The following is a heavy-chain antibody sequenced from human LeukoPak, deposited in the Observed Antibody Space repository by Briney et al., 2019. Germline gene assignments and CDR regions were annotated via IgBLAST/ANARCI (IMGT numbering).Heavy chain of an antibody. V-gene: IGHV3-53*01. D-gene: IGHD4-17*01. CDR1: GFTVSSNY. CDR2: IYSGGST. CDR3: AKDHYGVLDY. J-gene: IGHJ4*02. Sequence: PGGSLRLSCAASGFTVSSNYMSWVRQAPGKGLEWVSVIYSGGSTYYADSVKGRFTISRDNSKNTLYLQMNNLRAEDTAVYYCAKDHYGVLDYWGQGTLVTVSS.